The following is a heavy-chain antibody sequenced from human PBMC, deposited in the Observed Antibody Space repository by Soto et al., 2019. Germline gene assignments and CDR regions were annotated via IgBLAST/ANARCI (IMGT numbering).Heavy chain of an antibody. V-gene: IGHV3-49*03. CDR2: IRSKDYGEAK. CDR1: GFTFAEYS. J-gene: IGHJ4*02. CDR3: TRGRVSLDY. Sequence: PGGSLRLSCTASGFTFAEYSLNYFSQAPGKGLEWVAIIRSKDYGEAKDYAASVKGRFTISGDDSKNIAYLQMNSLKTEDTAVYYCTRGRVSLDYWGQGALVTVSS.